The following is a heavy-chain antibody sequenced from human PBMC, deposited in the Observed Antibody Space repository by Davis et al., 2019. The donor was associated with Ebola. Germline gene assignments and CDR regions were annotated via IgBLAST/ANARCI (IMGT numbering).Heavy chain of an antibody. CDR2: ISSDSDYI. J-gene: IGHJ6*02. V-gene: IGHV3-21*01. D-gene: IGHD2-15*01. Sequence: GGSLRPSCAPSGFTFSDYYMSWVRQAPGKGLEWVSSISSDSDYIYYADSAKVRFTISRDNAKNSLYLQMNSLGAEDTAVYYCARDRPQDFVFGDYYGMDVWGQGTTVTVSS. CDR3: ARDRPQDFVFGDYYGMDV. CDR1: GFTFSDYY.